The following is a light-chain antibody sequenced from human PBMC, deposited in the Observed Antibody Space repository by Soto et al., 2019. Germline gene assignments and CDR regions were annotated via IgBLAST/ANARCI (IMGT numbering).Light chain of an antibody. Sequence: EIVMTQSPATLSVYPGERATLSCRASQSVSTNLAWYQQKPGQGPRLLIFGASTRAIGIPARFSGSGSGTDFTLTISSLQSEDFAVYYCQHYNELPLTFGGGTKVDIK. CDR2: GAS. V-gene: IGKV3-15*01. CDR1: QSVSTN. CDR3: QHYNELPLT. J-gene: IGKJ4*01.